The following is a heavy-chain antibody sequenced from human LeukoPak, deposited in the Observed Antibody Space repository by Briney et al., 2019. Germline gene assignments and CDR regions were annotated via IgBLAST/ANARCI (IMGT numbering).Heavy chain of an antibody. J-gene: IGHJ5*02. CDR2: INHSGST. V-gene: IGHV4-34*01. Sequence: KPSETLSLTCAVYGGSFSGYYWSWIRQPPGKGLEWIGEINHSGSTNYNPSLKSRVTISVDTSKNQFSLKLSSVTAADTAVYYCARGRSCSGWRGWFDPWGQGTLVTVSS. D-gene: IGHD6-19*01. CDR1: GGSFSGYY. CDR3: ARGRSCSGWRGWFDP.